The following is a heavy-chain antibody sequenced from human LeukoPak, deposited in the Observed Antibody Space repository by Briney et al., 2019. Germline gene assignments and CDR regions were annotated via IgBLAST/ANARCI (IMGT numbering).Heavy chain of an antibody. CDR3: ARDSGTQGPYYYGLDV. V-gene: IGHV3-9*01. Sequence: PGGSLRLSCAASGFTFDDYAMHWVRQAPGKGLEWVSGISWNSGTIGYADSVKGRFTISRDNAKTTLYLQMNSLRPEDTAVYYCARDSGTQGPYYYGLDVWGQGTTVTVSS. CDR2: ISWNSGTI. D-gene: IGHD1-7*01. CDR1: GFTFDDYA. J-gene: IGHJ6*02.